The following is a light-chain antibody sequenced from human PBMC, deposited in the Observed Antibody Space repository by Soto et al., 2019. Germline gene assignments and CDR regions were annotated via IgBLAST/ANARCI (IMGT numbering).Light chain of an antibody. CDR1: QSISSN. Sequence: EIVMTQSPATLPVSPGERATLSCRASQSISSNLAWYQQKPGQAPRLLIYGAFTRATGIPARFSGSGSGTEFTLTISSLQSEDFAVYYCQQYNNWAFGQGTKVEIK. V-gene: IGKV3-15*01. CDR3: QQYNNWA. CDR2: GAF. J-gene: IGKJ1*01.